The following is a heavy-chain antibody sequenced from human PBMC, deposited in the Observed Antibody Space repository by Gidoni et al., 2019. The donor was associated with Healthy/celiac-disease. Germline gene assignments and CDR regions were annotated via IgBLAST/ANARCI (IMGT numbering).Heavy chain of an antibody. CDR3: ARAPDPDYGGNSGQDY. Sequence: QVQLVESGGGLVKPGGSLRFSCAASGFTFSDYYMSLIRQAPGKGLELVSYISSSGSTIYYADSVKGRFTISRDNAKNSLYLQMNSLRSEDTAVYYCARAPDPDYGGNSGQDYWGQGTLVTVSS. CDR1: GFTFSDYY. D-gene: IGHD4-17*01. J-gene: IGHJ4*02. V-gene: IGHV3-11*01. CDR2: ISSSGSTI.